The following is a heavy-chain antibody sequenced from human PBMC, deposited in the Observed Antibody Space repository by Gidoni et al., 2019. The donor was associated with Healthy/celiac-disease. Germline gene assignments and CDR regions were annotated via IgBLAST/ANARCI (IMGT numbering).Heavy chain of an antibody. V-gene: IGHV3-11*06. CDR2: ISSSSSYT. CDR1: GFTFSDYY. CDR3: ARDLRIGKFDY. J-gene: IGHJ4*02. D-gene: IGHD1-26*01. Sequence: QVQLVDSGGGLVTPGASLRLHCTASGFTFSDYYMSWIRQAPGKGLEWVSYISSSSSYTNYADSVKGRFTISRDNAKNSLYLQMNSLRAEDTAVYYCARDLRIGKFDYWGQGTLVTVSS.